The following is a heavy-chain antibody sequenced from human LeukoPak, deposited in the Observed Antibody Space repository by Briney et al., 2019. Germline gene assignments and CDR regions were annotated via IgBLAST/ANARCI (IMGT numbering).Heavy chain of an antibody. V-gene: IGHV3-48*02. Sequence: GGSLRLSCAASGFTLSSYSMNWVRQAPGKGLEWVSYISSSSTIYYADSVKGRFTISRDNAKNSLYLQMNSLRDEDTAVYYCARDYGDYVRYFDYWGQGTLVTVSS. CDR3: ARDYGDYVRYFDY. J-gene: IGHJ4*02. CDR2: ISSSSTI. CDR1: GFTLSSYS. D-gene: IGHD4-17*01.